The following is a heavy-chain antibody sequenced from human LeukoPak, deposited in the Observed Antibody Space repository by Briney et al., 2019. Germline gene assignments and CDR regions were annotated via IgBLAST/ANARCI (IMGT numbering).Heavy chain of an antibody. J-gene: IGHJ4*02. D-gene: IGHD3-10*01. CDR1: GFTFSDYY. CDR2: ISSSGSTI. V-gene: IGHV3-11*01. CDR3: ARTITMVRGVILIHFDY. Sequence: GGSLRLSCAASGFTFSDYYMSWIRQAPGKALEWVSYISSSGSTIYYADSVKGRFTISRDNAKNSLYLQMNSLRAEDTAVYYCARTITMVRGVILIHFDYWGQGTLVTVSS.